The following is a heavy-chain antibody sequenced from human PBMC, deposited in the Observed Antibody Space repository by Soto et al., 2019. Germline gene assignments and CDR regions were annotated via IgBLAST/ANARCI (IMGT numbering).Heavy chain of an antibody. Sequence: ASVKVSCKASGYTFTGYYMHWVRQAPGQGLEWMGWINPNSGGTNYAQKFQGWVTMTRDTSISTAYMELSRLRSDDTAVYYCARVAVPAANWFDPWGQGTLVTVSS. V-gene: IGHV1-2*04. CDR1: GYTFTGYY. J-gene: IGHJ5*02. D-gene: IGHD2-2*01. CDR2: INPNSGGT. CDR3: ARVAVPAANWFDP.